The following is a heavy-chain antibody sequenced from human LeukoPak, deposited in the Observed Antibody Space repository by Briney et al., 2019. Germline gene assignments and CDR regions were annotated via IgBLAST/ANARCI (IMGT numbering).Heavy chain of an antibody. Sequence: GGSLRLSCAASGFTFSSYSMNWVRQAPGKGLEWVSPISSSSYIYYADSVKGRFTISRDNAKNSLYLQMNSLRAEDTAVYYCARSDYGDPIDYWGQGTLVTVSS. CDR2: ISSSSYI. V-gene: IGHV3-21*01. J-gene: IGHJ4*02. CDR3: ARSDYGDPIDY. CDR1: GFTFSSYS. D-gene: IGHD4-17*01.